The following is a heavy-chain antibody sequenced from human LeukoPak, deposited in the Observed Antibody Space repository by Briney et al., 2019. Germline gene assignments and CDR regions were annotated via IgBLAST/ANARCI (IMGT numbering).Heavy chain of an antibody. V-gene: IGHV4-61*09. Sequence: SETLSLTCTVSGGSISSRSYCWSWIRQPAGKGLEWIGHVHISGSTNYNSSLKSRVTISVDTSKNQFSLKLSSVTAADTAVYYCARGYYYDSSGYYYAYYFDYWGQVTLVTVSS. J-gene: IGHJ4*02. CDR1: GGSISSRSYC. CDR2: VHISGST. D-gene: IGHD3-22*01. CDR3: ARGYYYDSSGYYYAYYFDY.